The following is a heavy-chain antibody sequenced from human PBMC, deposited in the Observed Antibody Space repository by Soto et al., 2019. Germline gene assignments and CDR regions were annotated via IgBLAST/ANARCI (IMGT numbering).Heavy chain of an antibody. J-gene: IGHJ6*02. CDR2: IYPGYSDS. CDR1: GYSFTSYW. D-gene: IGHD2-8*02. Sequence: GESLKISCKVSGYSFTSYWIGWGRQRPGKGLEGMGIIYPGYSDSRYGQSFQVRVTTAPAKTISTAYLQWSSLKASDTAMYYCARHVPGPHYYGMDVWGQGTTVTVSS. V-gene: IGHV5-51*01. CDR3: ARHVPGPHYYGMDV.